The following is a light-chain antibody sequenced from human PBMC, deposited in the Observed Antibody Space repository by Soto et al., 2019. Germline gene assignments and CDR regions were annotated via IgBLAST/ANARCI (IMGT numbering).Light chain of an antibody. CDR3: CSHAGSYNSYF. J-gene: IGLJ1*01. CDR1: SSEVSGYNY. CDR2: DGS. V-gene: IGLV2-11*01. Sequence: QSVLTQPRSVSGYPGQSVAISCTGTSSEVSGYNYVSWYQQHPGKAPKVMIYDGSKRPSRVPDRFSGSKSGNTASLTLSGLQAEDEAEYYCCSHAGSYNSYFFGTGTKVTVL.